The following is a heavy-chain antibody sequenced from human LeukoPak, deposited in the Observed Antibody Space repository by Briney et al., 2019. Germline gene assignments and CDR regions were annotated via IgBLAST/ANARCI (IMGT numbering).Heavy chain of an antibody. Sequence: GGSLRLSCAASGFTFSSYWMSWVRQAPGKGLEWVSSISDSGGCTFYADSVKGRFTISRDNSKNTVYLQMNSLRAEDTAVYYCAKGGSYRSQPYFDYWGQGTPVTVSS. CDR1: GFTFSSYW. D-gene: IGHD3-16*02. V-gene: IGHV3-23*01. J-gene: IGHJ4*02. CDR2: ISDSGGCT. CDR3: AKGGSYRSQPYFDY.